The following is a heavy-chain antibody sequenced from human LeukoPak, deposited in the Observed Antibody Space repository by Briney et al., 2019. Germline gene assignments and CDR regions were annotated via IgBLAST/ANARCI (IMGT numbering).Heavy chain of an antibody. CDR1: GFTFSRYW. V-gene: IGHV3-74*01. CDR3: ARAPSEVGGYYPEYFRH. Sequence: PGGSLRLSCEASGFTFSRYWTHWVRQAPGKGLVWVSRIKSDGKTNYADSVKGRFTISRDNAKNTVSLQMDSLRAEDTGVYYCARAPSEVGGYYPEYFRHWGQGTLVTVFS. J-gene: IGHJ1*01. D-gene: IGHD3-22*01. CDR2: IKSDGKT.